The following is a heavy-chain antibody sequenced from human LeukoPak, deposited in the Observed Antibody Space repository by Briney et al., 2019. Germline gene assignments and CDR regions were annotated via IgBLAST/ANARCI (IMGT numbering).Heavy chain of an antibody. CDR3: ARGDGYNIDY. J-gene: IGHJ4*02. Sequence: PSQTLSLTCTVSGGSISSGSYYWSWIRQPAGKGLEWIGRIYTSRSTNYNPSLKSRVTISVDTSKNQFSLKLSSVTAADTAVYCCARGDGYNIDYWGQGTLVTVSS. CDR2: IYTSRST. V-gene: IGHV4-61*02. D-gene: IGHD5-24*01. CDR1: GGSISSGSYY.